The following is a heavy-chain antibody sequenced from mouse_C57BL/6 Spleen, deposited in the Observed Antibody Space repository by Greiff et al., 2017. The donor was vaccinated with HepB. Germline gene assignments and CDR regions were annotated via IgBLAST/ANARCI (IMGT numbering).Heavy chain of an antibody. D-gene: IGHD2-4*01. CDR1: GFTFSSYA. V-gene: IGHV5-4*01. CDR2: ISDGGSYT. J-gene: IGHJ4*01. CDR3: ARDGDYDNYYAMDY. Sequence: EVKLEESGGGLVKPGGSLKLSCAASGFTFSSYAMSWVRQTPEKRLEWVATISDGGSYTYYPDNVKGRFTISRDNAKNNLYLQMSHLKSEDTAMYYCARDGDYDNYYAMDYWGQGTSVTVSS.